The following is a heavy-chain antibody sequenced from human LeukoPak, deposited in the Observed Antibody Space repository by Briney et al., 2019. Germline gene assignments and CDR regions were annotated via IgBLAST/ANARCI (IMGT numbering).Heavy chain of an antibody. CDR1: GGSISSGSYY. CDR3: AREAVGGSGSYSVDP. Sequence: SQTLSLTCTVSGGSISSGSYYWSWIRQPAGKGLEWIGRIYTSGSTNYNPSLKSRVTISVDTSKDQFSLKLSSVTAADTAVYYCAREAVGGSGSYSVDPWGQGTLVTVSS. V-gene: IGHV4-61*02. J-gene: IGHJ5*02. D-gene: IGHD3-10*01. CDR2: IYTSGST.